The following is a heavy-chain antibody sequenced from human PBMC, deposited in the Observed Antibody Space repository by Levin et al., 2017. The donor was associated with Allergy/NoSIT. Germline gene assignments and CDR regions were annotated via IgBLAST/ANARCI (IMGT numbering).Heavy chain of an antibody. CDR3: ARESRLKADYDILTGYYTEGYGMDV. Sequence: GESLKISCAASGFTFSSYDMHWVRQATGKGLEWVSAIGTAGDTYYPGSVKGRFTISRENAKNSLYLQMNSLRAGDTAVYYCARESRLKADYDILTGYYTEGYGMDVWGQGTTVTVSS. CDR1: GFTFSSYD. J-gene: IGHJ6*02. CDR2: IGTAGDT. V-gene: IGHV3-13*01. D-gene: IGHD3-9*01.